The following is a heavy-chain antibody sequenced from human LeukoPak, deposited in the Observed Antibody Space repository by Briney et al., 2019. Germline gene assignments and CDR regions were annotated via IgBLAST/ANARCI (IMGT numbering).Heavy chain of an antibody. Sequence: GGSLRLSCAASGFTFRSYGMHWVRQAPGKGLEWVAVISYDGSNKYYADSVEGRFTVSRDNSKNTLYLQMNSLRADDTAVYYCAKGRSAAAGSQYYYYGMDVWGQGTTVTVSS. V-gene: IGHV3-30*18. CDR1: GFTFRSYG. CDR2: ISYDGSNK. D-gene: IGHD6-13*01. CDR3: AKGRSAAAGSQYYYYGMDV. J-gene: IGHJ6*02.